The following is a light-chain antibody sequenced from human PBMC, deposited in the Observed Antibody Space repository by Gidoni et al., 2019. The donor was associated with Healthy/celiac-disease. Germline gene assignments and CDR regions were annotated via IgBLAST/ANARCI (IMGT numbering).Light chain of an antibody. Sequence: EIVLTQSPATLSLSPGERATLSCRASQSVSSYLAWYQQKPGQAPRLLIYDASNSATGIPARFSGSGSGTDFTLTISSLEPEDFAVYYCQQRSNWPPTWTFGQXTKVEIK. CDR2: DAS. CDR1: QSVSSY. J-gene: IGKJ1*01. V-gene: IGKV3-11*01. CDR3: QQRSNWPPTWT.